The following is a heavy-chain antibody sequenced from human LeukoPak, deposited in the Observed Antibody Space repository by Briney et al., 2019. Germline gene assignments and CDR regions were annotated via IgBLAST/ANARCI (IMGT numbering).Heavy chain of an antibody. CDR3: ARDRLHSSYDAFDI. Sequence: GGSLRLSCAASGFTFSSYSMNWVRQAPGKGLEWVSSISSSSSYIYYADSLKGRFTISRDNAKNSLYLQMNSLRAEDTAVYYCARDRLHSSYDAFDIWGQGTMVTVSS. D-gene: IGHD6-6*01. CDR1: GFTFSSYS. J-gene: IGHJ3*02. V-gene: IGHV3-21*01. CDR2: ISSSSSYI.